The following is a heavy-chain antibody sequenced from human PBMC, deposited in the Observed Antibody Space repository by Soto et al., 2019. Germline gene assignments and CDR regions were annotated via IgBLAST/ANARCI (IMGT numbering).Heavy chain of an antibody. CDR2: IIPIFGTA. CDR3: ARVTGTGGTFDI. D-gene: IGHD1-7*01. Sequence: ASVKVSCKASGGTFSSYAISWVRQAPGQGLEWMGGIIPIFGTANYAQKFQGRVTITADESTSTAYMELSSLRSEDTAVYYCARVTGTGGTFDIWGQGTMLTVS. V-gene: IGHV1-69*13. J-gene: IGHJ3*02. CDR1: GGTFSSYA.